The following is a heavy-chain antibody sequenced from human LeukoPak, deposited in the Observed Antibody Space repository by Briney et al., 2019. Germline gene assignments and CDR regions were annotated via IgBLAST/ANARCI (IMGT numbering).Heavy chain of an antibody. J-gene: IGHJ4*02. Sequence: GESLKISGKGSGYSFTSYWIGWVRQMPGKGLEWIGIIYPGDSDTRYSPSFQGQVTISAEKSISTAYLQWSSLKASDTAMYYCARHGSRIYYGSGSPEGYWGQGTLVTVSS. CDR3: ARHGSRIYYGSGSPEGY. D-gene: IGHD3-10*01. V-gene: IGHV5-51*01. CDR1: GYSFTSYW. CDR2: IYPGDSDT.